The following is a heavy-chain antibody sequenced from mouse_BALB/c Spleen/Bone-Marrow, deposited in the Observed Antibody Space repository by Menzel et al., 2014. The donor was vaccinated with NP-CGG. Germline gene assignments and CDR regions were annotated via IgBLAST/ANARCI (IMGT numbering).Heavy chain of an antibody. V-gene: IGHV8-11*01. CDR3: ARIYFNYEGAVDY. CDR1: GFSLSTYG. Sequence: QVTLKVCGPGILQPSQTLSLPCSFSGFSLSTYGVGWIRQPSGKGLEWLAHIWWNDNKYYTTALKSRLTISKDTSNNXVFLKIASVDTADTATYYCARIYFNYEGAVDYWGQGTSVTVSS. J-gene: IGHJ4*01. CDR2: IWWNDNK. D-gene: IGHD2-4*01.